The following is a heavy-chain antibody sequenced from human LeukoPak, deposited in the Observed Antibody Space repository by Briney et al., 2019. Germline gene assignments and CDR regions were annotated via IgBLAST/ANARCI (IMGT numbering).Heavy chain of an antibody. D-gene: IGHD7-27*01. CDR3: ARISNWGSSACGMDV. CDR1: GYTFTSYG. CDR2: ISTYNGDS. Sequence: ASVKVSCKASGYTFTSYGISWVRQAPGQGLEWMGWISTYNGDSNYAQNLQGRGTLTTDTSTSTAYMELRSLSSDDTAVYYCARISNWGSSACGMDVWGQGTTVTVSS. V-gene: IGHV1-18*01. J-gene: IGHJ6*02.